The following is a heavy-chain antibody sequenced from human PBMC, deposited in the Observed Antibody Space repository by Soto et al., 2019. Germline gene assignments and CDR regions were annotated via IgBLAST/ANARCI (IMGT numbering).Heavy chain of an antibody. D-gene: IGHD3-22*01. CDR2: IYPRDSNT. CDR1: GYSFTTYW. CDR3: ASQPYYYDSSRGYYT. J-gene: IGHJ5*02. Sequence: EVQLVQSGAEMKKPGESLKISCKGSGYSFTTYWIGWVRQMPGKGLEWVGIIYPRDSNTRYSPSFQGQVTISVDKSISTAYLQWSSLKASDTAMYYCASQPYYYDSSRGYYTWGQGTLVTVSS. V-gene: IGHV5-51*01.